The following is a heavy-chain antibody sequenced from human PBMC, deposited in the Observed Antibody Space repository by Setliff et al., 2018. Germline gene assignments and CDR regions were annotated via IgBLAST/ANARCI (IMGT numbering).Heavy chain of an antibody. D-gene: IGHD3-3*01. CDR2: INAGNGNT. Sequence: GASVKVSCKASGYTFTSYAMHWVRQAPGQRLEWMGWINAGNGNTKYSQKFQGRVTITRDTSASTAYMELSSLRSEDTAVYYCARDKTIFGVAYPGYWGQGTLVTVSS. V-gene: IGHV1-3*01. J-gene: IGHJ4*02. CDR1: GYTFTSYA. CDR3: ARDKTIFGVAYPGY.